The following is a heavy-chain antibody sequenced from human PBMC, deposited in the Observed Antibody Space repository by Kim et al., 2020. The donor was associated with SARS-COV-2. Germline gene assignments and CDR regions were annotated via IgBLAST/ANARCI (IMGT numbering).Heavy chain of an antibody. D-gene: IGHD6-13*01. CDR2: ISWNSGSI. Sequence: GGSLRLSCAASGFTFDDYAMHWVRQAPGKGLEWVSGISWNSGSIGYADSVKGRFTISRDNAKNSLYLQMNSLRAEDTALYYCAKDKAAAGTWSGMDVWGQGTTVTVSS. CDR1: GFTFDDYA. CDR3: AKDKAAAGTWSGMDV. V-gene: IGHV3-9*01. J-gene: IGHJ6*02.